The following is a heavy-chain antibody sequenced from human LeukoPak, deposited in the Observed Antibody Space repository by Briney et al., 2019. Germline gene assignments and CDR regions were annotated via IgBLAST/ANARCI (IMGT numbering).Heavy chain of an antibody. CDR1: GFTFSNYA. J-gene: IGHJ4*02. CDR2: ISGSGGST. CDR3: AKSKGTGTIMFDY. V-gene: IGHV3-23*01. Sequence: GGSLRLSCAASGFTFSNYAMSWVRHAPGKGLEWVSGISGSGGSTYYADSVKGHFTISRDNSKNTLYLQMNSLRAEDTAVYYCAKSKGTGTIMFDYWGQGTLVTVSS. D-gene: IGHD1-1*01.